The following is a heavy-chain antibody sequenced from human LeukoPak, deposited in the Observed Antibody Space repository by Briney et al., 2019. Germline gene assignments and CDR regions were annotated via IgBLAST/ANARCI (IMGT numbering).Heavy chain of an antibody. J-gene: IGHJ6*03. CDR2: ISGSGGST. CDR1: GFTFSSYA. Sequence: GGSLRLFCAASGFTFSSYAMRWVRQAPGNGLEWVSAISGSGGSTYYADSVKGRFTISRDNTKSTLYLQMNSLRAEDTAVYYCAKDVTIGGYCSSTSCPYYMDVWGKGTTVTVSS. CDR3: AKDVTIGGYCSSTSCPYYMDV. V-gene: IGHV3-23*01. D-gene: IGHD2-2*01.